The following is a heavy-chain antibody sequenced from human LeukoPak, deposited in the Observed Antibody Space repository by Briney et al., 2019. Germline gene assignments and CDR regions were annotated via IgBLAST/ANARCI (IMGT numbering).Heavy chain of an antibody. CDR1: EFTVSTNY. J-gene: IGHJ5*02. CDR3: ARGGRYEPYDL. Sequence: PGGSLRLSCVASEFTVSTNYMTWVRQAPGKGLEWVSIIHSDGTTNYADSVKDRFTISRDTSKNTLFLQMNNLRVEDTAVYHCARGGRYEPYDLWGQGTLVTVSS. D-gene: IGHD6-19*01. CDR2: IHSDGTT. V-gene: IGHV3-66*01.